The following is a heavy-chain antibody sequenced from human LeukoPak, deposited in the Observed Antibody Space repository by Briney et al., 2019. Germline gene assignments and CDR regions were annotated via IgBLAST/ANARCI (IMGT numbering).Heavy chain of an antibody. D-gene: IGHD2-15*01. Sequence: SETLSLTCTVSGGSISSSSYYWGWIRQPPGKGLEWIGSIYYSGSIYYSPSLKSRVTISVDTSKNQFSLKLSSVTAADTAVYYCARGYCSGGSCSVGFDPWGQGTLVTVSS. J-gene: IGHJ5*02. CDR1: GGSISSSSYY. CDR3: ARGYCSGGSCSVGFDP. V-gene: IGHV4-39*07. CDR2: IYYSGSI.